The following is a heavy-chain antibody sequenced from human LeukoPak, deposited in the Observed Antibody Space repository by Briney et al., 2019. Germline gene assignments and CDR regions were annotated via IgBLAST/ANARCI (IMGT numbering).Heavy chain of an antibody. Sequence: GGSLRLSCAASGFTFSDYYMSWIRRAPGKGLEWVSYISSSGSTIYYADSVKGRFTISRDNAKNSLYLQMNSLRAEDTAVYYCARDQYDILTGYYSTGLDYWGQGTLVTVSS. V-gene: IGHV3-11*01. CDR3: ARDQYDILTGYYSTGLDY. J-gene: IGHJ4*02. CDR2: ISSSGSTI. CDR1: GFTFSDYY. D-gene: IGHD3-9*01.